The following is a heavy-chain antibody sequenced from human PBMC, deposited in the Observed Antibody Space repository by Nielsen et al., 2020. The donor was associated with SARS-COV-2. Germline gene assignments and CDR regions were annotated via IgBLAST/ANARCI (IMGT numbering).Heavy chain of an antibody. J-gene: IGHJ6*03. Sequence: GESLKISCAASGFTFSSYGMHWVRQAPGKGLEWVAVIWYDGSNKYYADSVKGRFTISRGNSKNTLYLQMNSLRAEDTAVYYCARDAKDPYYYYYMDVWGKGTTVTVSS. V-gene: IGHV3-33*01. D-gene: IGHD2-15*01. CDR1: GFTFSSYG. CDR3: ARDAKDPYYYYYMDV. CDR2: IWYDGSNK.